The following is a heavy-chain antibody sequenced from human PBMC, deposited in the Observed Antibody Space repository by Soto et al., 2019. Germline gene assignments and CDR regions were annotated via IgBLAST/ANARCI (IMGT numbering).Heavy chain of an antibody. CDR2: ISGSGGST. V-gene: IGHV3-23*01. J-gene: IGHJ3*02. CDR3: AKAQPNPSNMYYRGAFDI. Sequence: GGSLRLSCAASGFTFSSYAMSWVRQAPGKGLEWVSAISGSGGSTYYADSVKGRFTISRDNSKNTLYLQMNSLRAEDTAVYYCAKAQPNPSNMYYRGAFDIWGQGTMVTVSS. CDR1: GFTFSSYA. D-gene: IGHD3-10*01.